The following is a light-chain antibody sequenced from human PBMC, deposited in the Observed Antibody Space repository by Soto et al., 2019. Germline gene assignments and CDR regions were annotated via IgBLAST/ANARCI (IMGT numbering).Light chain of an antibody. Sequence: DIQMTQSPSSVSASVGDRVTITCRASQGVSGWLAWYQQKPGKAPKLLIYAVSILQSGVPARFSGSGSGTDLTLTISSLQPDDFAMYYCQQASGFPVAFGGGTRVEIK. CDR1: QGVSGW. CDR2: AVS. V-gene: IGKV1-12*01. J-gene: IGKJ4*01. CDR3: QQASGFPVA.